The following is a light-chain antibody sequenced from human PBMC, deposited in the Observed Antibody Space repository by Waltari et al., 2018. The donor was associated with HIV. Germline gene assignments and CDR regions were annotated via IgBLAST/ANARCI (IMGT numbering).Light chain of an antibody. V-gene: IGLV1-47*01. CDR3: GAWDDSLRIYV. CDR1: SSHIGSIY. J-gene: IGLJ1*01. Sequence: QSVLTQPPSASGTPGQRVTISCSGSSSHIGSIYVSWYQHLPGAAPKLLIYRSDQRPSGVPDRFAGTMSGTSASLAISGLRSEDEGDYDCGAWDDSLRIYVFGTGTKVTVL. CDR2: RSD.